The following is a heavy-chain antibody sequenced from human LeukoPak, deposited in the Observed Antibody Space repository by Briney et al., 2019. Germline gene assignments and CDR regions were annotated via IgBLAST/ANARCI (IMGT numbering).Heavy chain of an antibody. V-gene: IGHV3-30*18. Sequence: GGSLRLSCAASGFTFSSYGMHWVRQTPGKGLEWVAVISYDGSNKYYADSVKGRFTISRDNSKNTLYLQMNSLRAEDTAVYYCAKDVLAAAGTGLIDYWGQGTLVTVSS. D-gene: IGHD6-13*01. CDR2: ISYDGSNK. CDR1: GFTFSSYG. J-gene: IGHJ4*02. CDR3: AKDVLAAAGTGLIDY.